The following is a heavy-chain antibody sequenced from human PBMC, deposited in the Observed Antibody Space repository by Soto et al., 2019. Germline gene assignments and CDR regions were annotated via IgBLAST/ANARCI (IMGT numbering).Heavy chain of an antibody. D-gene: IGHD3-22*01. CDR3: AADYYDSSGKQGVLDY. CDR2: IIPIFGTA. Sequence: GASVKVSCKASGGTFSSYAISWVRQAPGQGLEWMGGIIPIFGTANYAQKFQGRVTITADESTSTAYMELSSLRSEDTAVYYCAADYYDSSGKQGVLDYWGQGTLVTVSS. V-gene: IGHV1-69*13. J-gene: IGHJ4*02. CDR1: GGTFSSYA.